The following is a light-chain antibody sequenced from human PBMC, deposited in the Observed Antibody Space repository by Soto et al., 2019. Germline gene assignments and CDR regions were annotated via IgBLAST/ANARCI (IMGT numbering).Light chain of an antibody. CDR3: QHDDNGAYP. CDR2: GVS. J-gene: IGKJ2*01. CDR1: PRAGSRD. Sequence: EIVLTQSPGTLSLSPGARATLSCRTSPRAGSRDLAWYQQKPGQAPRLLIYGVSSRATGIPDRFSGSGSGTDFTLTISRQEHEDFTVYYCQHDDNGAYPFGQGTKMEI. V-gene: IGKV3-20*01.